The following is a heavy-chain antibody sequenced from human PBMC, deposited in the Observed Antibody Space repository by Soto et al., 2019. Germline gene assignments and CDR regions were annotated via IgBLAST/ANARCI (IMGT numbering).Heavy chain of an antibody. CDR1: GFTFSSYA. CDR3: AREHIGYFDY. Sequence: QVQLVESGGGVVQPGRSLRLSCAASGFTFSSYAMHWVRQAPGKGLEWVAVISYDGSNKYYADSVKGRFTISRDNSKNTLYLQMNSLRAEDTAVYYCAREHIGYFDYWGQGTLVTVSS. V-gene: IGHV3-30-3*01. CDR2: ISYDGSNK. J-gene: IGHJ4*02.